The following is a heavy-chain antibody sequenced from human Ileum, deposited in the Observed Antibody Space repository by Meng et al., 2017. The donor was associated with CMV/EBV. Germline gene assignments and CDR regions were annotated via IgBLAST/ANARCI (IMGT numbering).Heavy chain of an antibody. V-gene: IGHV6-1*01. CDR3: AREEYGGSYFEYFRH. CDR1: GDSVSSNSAT. J-gene: IGHJ1*01. Sequence: SETLSLTCAISGDSVSSNSATWNWIRQSPSRGLEWLGKTYFRSKWINDYAESVKSRITINSDTSKNQFSLQLNSVTPDDTAVYYCAREEYGGSYFEYFRHWGQGTLVTVSS. CDR2: TYFRSKWIN. D-gene: IGHD1-26*01.